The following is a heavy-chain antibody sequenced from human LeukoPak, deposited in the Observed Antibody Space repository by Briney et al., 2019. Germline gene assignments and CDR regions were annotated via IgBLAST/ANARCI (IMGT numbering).Heavy chain of an antibody. Sequence: GGSLRLSCAASGINFTKAWMSWVRQVPGKGLEWVGRIKSKGSGGTTDYAAPVKDRFTISRDDSKTTVYLQMNSLKTEDTAVYYCIWASYYYHFDPWGQGTLVTVSS. D-gene: IGHD1-26*01. CDR1: GINFTKAW. V-gene: IGHV3-15*01. CDR3: IWASYYYHFDP. CDR2: IKSKGSGGTT. J-gene: IGHJ5*02.